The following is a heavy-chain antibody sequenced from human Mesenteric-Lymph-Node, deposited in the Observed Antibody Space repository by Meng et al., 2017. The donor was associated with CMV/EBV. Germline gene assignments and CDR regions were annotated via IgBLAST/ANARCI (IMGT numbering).Heavy chain of an antibody. CDR3: AKDPPSYYNLHEGVIDY. J-gene: IGHJ4*02. Sequence: GESLKISCAASGFTFSSYAMTWVRQAPGKGLEWVSSISNSGDRRYYADSVKGRFTISRDNSEDTLYLQMNSLRADDTAIYYCAKDPPSYYNLHEGVIDYWGQGTLVTVSS. V-gene: IGHV3-23*01. CDR1: GFTFSSYA. CDR2: ISNSGDRR. D-gene: IGHD1-26*01.